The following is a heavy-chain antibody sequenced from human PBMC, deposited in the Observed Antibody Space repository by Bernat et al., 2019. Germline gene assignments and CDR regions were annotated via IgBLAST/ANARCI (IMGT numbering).Heavy chain of an antibody. Sequence: QVQLQESGPGLVKPSETLSPTCTVPGGSISSYYWSWLRQPPGKGLEWFGYISYSGSTNYNPSLKSRVTMSVDTSKNQFSLRLNSVTAADTAVYYCAAYCSGGSCYGYYFDYWGQGTLVTVSS. V-gene: IGHV4-59*01. D-gene: IGHD2-15*01. J-gene: IGHJ4*02. CDR2: ISYSGST. CDR3: AAYCSGGSCYGYYFDY. CDR1: GGSISSYY.